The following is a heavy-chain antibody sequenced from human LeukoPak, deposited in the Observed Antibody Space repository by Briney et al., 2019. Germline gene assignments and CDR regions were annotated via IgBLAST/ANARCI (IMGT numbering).Heavy chain of an antibody. CDR2: LNPNTGHA. CDR3: ARWPQLLPWELLRAFDI. CDR1: AYDFTGYY. V-gene: IGHV1-2*06. Sequence: GASVKVSCKVVAYDFTGYYIHWVRQAPGQGPEWMGRLNPNTGHAVYAFKFQGRVTITRDTSSSTAYMEVTRLTSDDTAVYYCARWPQLLPWELLRAFDIWGQGTMVTVSS. D-gene: IGHD1-26*01. J-gene: IGHJ3*02.